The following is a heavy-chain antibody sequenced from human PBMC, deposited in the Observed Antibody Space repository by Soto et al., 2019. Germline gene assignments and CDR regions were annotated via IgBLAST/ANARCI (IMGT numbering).Heavy chain of an antibody. D-gene: IGHD2-2*01. V-gene: IGHV4-30-4*01. Sequence: PSGTLSLTCTVSGGSISSGAYYWSWIRQPPGKGLEWIGYIYYSGSTYYNPSLNSRGTISVDTSKNQFSLKMSSVTAAYTAVYYCARGPGLVPAGNWFDHWGQGTLVTVSS. CDR1: GGSISSGAYY. J-gene: IGHJ5*02. CDR3: ARGPGLVPAGNWFDH. CDR2: IYYSGST.